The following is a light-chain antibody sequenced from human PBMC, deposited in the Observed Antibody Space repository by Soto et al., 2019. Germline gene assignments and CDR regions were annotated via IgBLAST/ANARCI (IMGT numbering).Light chain of an antibody. Sequence: EIVMTQSPATLSVSPGERATLSCRASQSVSSNLAWYQQKPGQAPRLLIYGASTRATGIPARFSGSGSGTEFTLPISSLQSEEFDVYYCQQYNNWPPKFGQGTKVEIK. V-gene: IGKV3-15*01. J-gene: IGKJ1*01. CDR1: QSVSSN. CDR2: GAS. CDR3: QQYNNWPPK.